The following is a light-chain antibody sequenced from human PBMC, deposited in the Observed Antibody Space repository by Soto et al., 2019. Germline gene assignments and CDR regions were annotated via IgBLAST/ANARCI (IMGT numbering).Light chain of an antibody. V-gene: IGKV3-15*01. CDR3: QQYNNLPPT. J-gene: IGKJ1*01. CDR1: ERVSTN. CDR2: SAS. Sequence: DIVMTQSPLTLSVSPGESATLSCRASERVSTNLAWYQQTPGQAPRLLIYSASRRPTDIPVRFSGSGSGAEFTLTTSSLQSEDFAIYYCQQYNNLPPTFGQGTKVDIK.